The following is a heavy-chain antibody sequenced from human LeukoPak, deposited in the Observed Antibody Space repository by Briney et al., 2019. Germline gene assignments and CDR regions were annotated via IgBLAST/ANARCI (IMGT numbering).Heavy chain of an antibody. Sequence: GASVKVSCKTSGSTFTGYSIHWVRQAPGHGLEWMGWINPIGGGTIYAQRFQGRVTMTRDTSISTAYMEVNRLRSDDTAVYYCARERGYCVSSSCYTSDAFDIWGQGTMVTVSS. V-gene: IGHV1-2*02. CDR1: GSTFTGYS. CDR2: INPIGGGT. CDR3: ARERGYCVSSSCYTSDAFDI. D-gene: IGHD2-2*02. J-gene: IGHJ3*02.